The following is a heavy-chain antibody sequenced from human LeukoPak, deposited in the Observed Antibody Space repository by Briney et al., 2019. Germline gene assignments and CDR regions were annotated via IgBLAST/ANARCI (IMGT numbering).Heavy chain of an antibody. CDR2: ISGSGGST. CDR3: AKGYDSSGYYFSGADAFDI. J-gene: IGHJ3*02. CDR1: GFTFSSYA. V-gene: IGHV3-23*01. Sequence: PGGSLRVSCAASGFTFSSYAMSWVRQAPGKGLEWVSAISGSGGSTYYADSVKGRFTISRDNSKNTLYLQMNSLRAEDAAVYYCAKGYDSSGYYFSGADAFDIWGQGTMVTVSS. D-gene: IGHD3-22*01.